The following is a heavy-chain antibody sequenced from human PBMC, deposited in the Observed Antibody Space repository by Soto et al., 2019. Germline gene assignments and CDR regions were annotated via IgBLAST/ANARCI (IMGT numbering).Heavy chain of an antibody. V-gene: IGHV3-21*01. CDR3: ARAAGYYGSGSYYNNYYYYYYMDV. J-gene: IGHJ6*03. Sequence: GGSLRLSCAASGFTFSSYSMNWVRQAPGKGLEWVSSISSSSSYIYYADSVKGRFTISRDNAKNSLYLQMNSLRAEDTAVYYCARAAGYYGSGSYYNNYYYYYYMDVWGKGTTVTVSS. CDR2: ISSSSSYI. D-gene: IGHD3-10*01. CDR1: GFTFSSYS.